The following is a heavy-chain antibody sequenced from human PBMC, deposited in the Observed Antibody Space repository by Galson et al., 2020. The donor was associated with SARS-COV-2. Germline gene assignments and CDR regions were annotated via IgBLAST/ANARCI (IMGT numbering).Heavy chain of an antibody. CDR1: GFTFSSYA. V-gene: IGHV3-30-3*01. D-gene: IGHD3-10*01. Sequence: GGSLRLSCAASGFTFSSYAMHWVRQAPGKGLEWVAVISYDGSNKYYADSVKGRFTISRDNSKNTLYLQMNSLRAEDTAVYYCATELWFGELLPDYWGQGTLVTVSS. J-gene: IGHJ4*02. CDR3: ATELWFGELLPDY. CDR2: ISYDGSNK.